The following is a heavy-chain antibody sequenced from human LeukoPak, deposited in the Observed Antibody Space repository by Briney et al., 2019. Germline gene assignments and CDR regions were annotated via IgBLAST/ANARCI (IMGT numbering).Heavy chain of an antibody. CDR3: ASVRYFDWLFDY. J-gene: IGHJ4*02. Sequence: PGGSLRLSCAAYGFTFRSYSMNWVRQAPGKGLEWVSSISSSSSYIYYADSVKGRFTISRDNAKNSLYLQMNSLRAEDTAVYYCASVRYFDWLFDYWGQGTLVTVSS. CDR2: ISSSSSYI. CDR1: GFTFRSYS. D-gene: IGHD3-9*01. V-gene: IGHV3-21*01.